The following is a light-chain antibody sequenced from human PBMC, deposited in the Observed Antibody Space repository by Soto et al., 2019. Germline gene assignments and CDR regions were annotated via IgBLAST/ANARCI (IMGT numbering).Light chain of an antibody. Sequence: QSVLTQPPSVSGAPGQRVTISCTGSSSNIGAGYDVHWYQQLPGTAPKLLIYGNSNRPSGVPDRFSGSKSGTSASLAITGLHAEDEADYYCQSYDSSLSGPLFGGGTKVTVL. J-gene: IGLJ2*01. CDR1: SSNIGAGYD. CDR3: QSYDSSLSGPL. CDR2: GNS. V-gene: IGLV1-40*01.